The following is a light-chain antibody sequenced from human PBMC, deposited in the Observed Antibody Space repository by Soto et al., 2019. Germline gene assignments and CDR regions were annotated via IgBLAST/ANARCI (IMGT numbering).Light chain of an antibody. J-gene: IGLJ2*01. V-gene: IGLV2-14*01. Sequence: QSALTQPASVSGSPGQSITISCTGTSSDIGGYNYVSWYQQHPGKAPKLMIYDVSDRPSGVSNRFSGSKSGTTASLTISGLQAEDEADYYCSSYTSSSTLCVIFGRGTKLTVL. CDR1: SSDIGGYNY. CDR3: SSYTSSSTLCVI. CDR2: DVS.